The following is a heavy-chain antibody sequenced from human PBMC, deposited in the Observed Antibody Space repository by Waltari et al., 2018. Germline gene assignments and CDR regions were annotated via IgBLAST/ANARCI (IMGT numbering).Heavy chain of an antibody. CDR2: IIPIFGTA. J-gene: IGHJ4*02. V-gene: IGHV1-69*12. Sequence: QVQLVQSGAEVKKPGSSVKVSCKASGGTFSSYAISWVRQAPGQGLEWMGGIIPIFGTANYAQKSQGRVTITADESTSTAYMELSSLRSEDTAVYYCARQVVVVPAAMLYFDYWGQGTLVTVSS. CDR3: ARQVVVVPAAMLYFDY. CDR1: GGTFSSYA. D-gene: IGHD2-2*01.